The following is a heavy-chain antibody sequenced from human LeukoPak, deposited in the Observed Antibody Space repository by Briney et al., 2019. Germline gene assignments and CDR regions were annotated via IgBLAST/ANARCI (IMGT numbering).Heavy chain of an antibody. Sequence: SETLSLTCAVYGGSFSGYYWSWIRQPPGKGLEWIGEINHSGSTNYNPSLKSRVTISVDTSKNQFSLKLSSVTAADTAVYYCARGNIVVVVAAPSYYMDVWGQGTLVTVSS. CDR2: INHSGST. CDR3: ARGNIVVVVAAPSYYMDV. D-gene: IGHD2-15*01. CDR1: GGSFSGYY. J-gene: IGHJ4*02. V-gene: IGHV4-34*01.